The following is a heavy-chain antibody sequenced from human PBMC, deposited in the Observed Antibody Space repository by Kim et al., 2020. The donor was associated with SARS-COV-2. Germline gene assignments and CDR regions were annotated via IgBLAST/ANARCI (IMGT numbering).Heavy chain of an antibody. V-gene: IGHV5-51*01. D-gene: IGHD1-26*01. Sequence: SDTRSSPSFQGQITISADKSISTAYLQWSSLKASDTAMYYCARGYFYFDYWGQGTLVTVSS. CDR2: SDT. J-gene: IGHJ4*02. CDR3: ARGYFYFDY.